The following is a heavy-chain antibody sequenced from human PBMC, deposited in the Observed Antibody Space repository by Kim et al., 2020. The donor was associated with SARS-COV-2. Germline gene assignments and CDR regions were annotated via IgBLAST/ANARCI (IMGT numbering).Heavy chain of an antibody. CDR2: ISGSGDSS. CDR3: AKGTVYGTQNS. D-gene: IGHD2-8*01. V-gene: IGHV3-23*01. J-gene: IGHJ4*02. Sequence: GGSLRLSCSASGFTFSSYAMSWVRQAPGKGLEWVSAISGSGDSSYYADSVKGRFTISRDNSKNTLHLQMNSLRAEDTAVYYCAKGTVYGTQNSWGQGTLVTVSS. CDR1: GFTFSSYA.